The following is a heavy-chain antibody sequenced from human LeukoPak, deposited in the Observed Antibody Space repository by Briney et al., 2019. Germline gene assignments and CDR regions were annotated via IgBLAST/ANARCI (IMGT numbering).Heavy chain of an antibody. Sequence: SETLSLTCTVSGGSISSYYWSWIRQPPGKGLEWIGYIYYSGSTNYNPSLKSRVTISVDTSKNQFSLQLNSVTPEDTAVYYCARIRSTQYDFWSGFGSPRLNDAFDIWGQGTMVTVSS. V-gene: IGHV4-59*12. CDR2: IYYSGST. J-gene: IGHJ3*02. CDR3: ARIRSTQYDFWSGFGSPRLNDAFDI. D-gene: IGHD3-3*01. CDR1: GGSISSYY.